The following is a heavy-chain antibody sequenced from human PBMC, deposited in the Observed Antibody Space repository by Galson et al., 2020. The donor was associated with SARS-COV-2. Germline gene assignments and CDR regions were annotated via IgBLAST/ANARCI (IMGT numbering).Heavy chain of an antibody. CDR2: IYYSGST. V-gene: IGHV4-39*07. CDR3: ARDGRVQGVIIWFDP. Sequence: SETLSLTCTVSGGSISSSSYYWGWIRQPPGKGLEWIGSIYYSGSTYYNPSLKSRVTISVDTSKNQFSLKLSSVTAADTAVYYCARDGRVQGVIIWFDPWGQGTLFTVSS. D-gene: IGHD3-10*01. CDR1: GGSISSSSYY. J-gene: IGHJ5*02.